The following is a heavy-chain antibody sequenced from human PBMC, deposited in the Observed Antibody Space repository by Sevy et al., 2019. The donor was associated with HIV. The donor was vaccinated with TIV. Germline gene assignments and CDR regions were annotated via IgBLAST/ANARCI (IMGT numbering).Heavy chain of an antibody. CDR1: GFTFSSYG. CDR2: IWYDGSNK. D-gene: IGHD3-22*01. V-gene: IGHV3-33*01. CDR3: ARDSPINYYDSSGYYAPFDY. J-gene: IGHJ4*02. Sequence: GGSLRLSCAASGFTFSSYGMHWVRQAPGKGLEWVAVIWYDGSNKNYEGSVKGRFTISRDNSKNTLYLQMNSLRAEDTAVYYCARDSPINYYDSSGYYAPFDYWGQGTLVTVSS.